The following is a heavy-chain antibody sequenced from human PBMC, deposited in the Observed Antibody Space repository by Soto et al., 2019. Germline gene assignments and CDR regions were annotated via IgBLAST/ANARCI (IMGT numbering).Heavy chain of an antibody. V-gene: IGHV3-7*01. CDR3: AREGRGEYSSSSGDYYYGMDV. J-gene: IGHJ6*02. CDR1: GFTFSSYW. D-gene: IGHD6-6*01. CDR2: IKQDGSEK. Sequence: EVQLVESGGGLVQPGGSLRLSCAASGFTFSSYWMSWVRQAPGKGLEWVANIKQDGSEKYYVDSVKGRFTISRDNAKNSLYLQMNSLRAEDTAVYYCAREGRGEYSSSSGDYYYGMDVWGQGTTVTVSS.